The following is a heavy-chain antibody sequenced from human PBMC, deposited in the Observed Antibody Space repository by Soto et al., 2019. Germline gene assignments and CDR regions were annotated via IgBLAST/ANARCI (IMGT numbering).Heavy chain of an antibody. CDR3: ARKGYYPSGRINLFDS. CDR2: IYPGGGT. D-gene: IGHD3-10*01. CDR1: GHSINSDYY. V-gene: IGHV4-38-2*02. J-gene: IGHJ4*02. Sequence: SETLSLTCTVAGHSINSDYYWGWIRQPPGKGLEWIGSIYPGGGTYYNPSLKSRVTISIDTSKNQFSLRLTSVTAADTAMYYCARKGYYPSGRINLFDSWGQGTLVTVSS.